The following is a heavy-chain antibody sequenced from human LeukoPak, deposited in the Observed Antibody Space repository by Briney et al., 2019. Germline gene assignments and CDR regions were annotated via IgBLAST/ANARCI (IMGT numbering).Heavy chain of an antibody. CDR3: ARESLYYGSGSFDY. CDR2: ISAYNGNQ. J-gene: IGHJ4*02. D-gene: IGHD3-10*01. V-gene: IGHV1-18*04. Sequence: AAVKVSCQASGYTFTSYVLSWVRQAPGKGLEWMGWISAYNGNQNYAQKPQGRVTITTDTFQRPAYMELRSVRSDDTAVYYCARESLYYGSGSFDYWGQGTLVTVSS. CDR1: GYTFTSYV.